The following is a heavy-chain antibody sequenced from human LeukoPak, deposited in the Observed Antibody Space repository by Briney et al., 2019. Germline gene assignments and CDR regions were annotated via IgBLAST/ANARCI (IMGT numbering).Heavy chain of an antibody. CDR3: ARIRSNSWPPFPDH. V-gene: IGHV1-18*01. CDR2: ISTYNGDT. Sequence: ASVTVSCKTSGYTFSTYSITWVRQAPGQGLEWMGWISTYNGDTKYAQRLQGRLTLTTDTSTGTAYMGLRSLRSDDTAVIYCARIRSNSWPPFPDHWGQGTLLIVSS. CDR1: GYTFSTYS. D-gene: IGHD2/OR15-2a*01. J-gene: IGHJ5*02.